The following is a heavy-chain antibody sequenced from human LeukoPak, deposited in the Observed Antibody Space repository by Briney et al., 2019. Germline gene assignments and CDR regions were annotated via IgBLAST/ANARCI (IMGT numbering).Heavy chain of an antibody. J-gene: IGHJ4*02. Sequence: ASVKVSCKASGYTFTSYGISWVRQAPGQGLEWMRWISAYNGNTNYAQKLQGRVTMTTDTSTSTAYMELRSLRSDDTAVYYCARDSTYYDFWSGYGSQVYFDYWGQGTLVTVSS. CDR2: ISAYNGNT. CDR1: GYTFTSYG. CDR3: ARDSTYYDFWSGYGSQVYFDY. V-gene: IGHV1-18*01. D-gene: IGHD3-3*01.